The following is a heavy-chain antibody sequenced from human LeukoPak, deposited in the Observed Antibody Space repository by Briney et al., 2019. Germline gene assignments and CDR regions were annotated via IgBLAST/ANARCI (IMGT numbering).Heavy chain of an antibody. CDR1: GFTFSSYA. D-gene: IGHD2-15*01. Sequence: GGSLRLSCAASGFTFSSYAMHWVRQAPGKGLEWVAVISYDGSNKYYADSVKGRFTIPRDNSKNTLYLQMNSLRAEDTAVYYCARALGYCSGGSCYSFYYYYGMDVWGKGTTVTVSS. J-gene: IGHJ6*04. V-gene: IGHV3-30*04. CDR3: ARALGYCSGGSCYSFYYYYGMDV. CDR2: ISYDGSNK.